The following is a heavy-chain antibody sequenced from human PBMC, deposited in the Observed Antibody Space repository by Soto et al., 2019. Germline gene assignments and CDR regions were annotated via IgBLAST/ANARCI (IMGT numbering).Heavy chain of an antibody. J-gene: IGHJ6*02. CDR2: ISYDGSNK. D-gene: IGHD6-13*01. Sequence: PGGSLRLSCAASGFTFSSYGMHWVRQAPGKGLEWVAVISYDGSNKYYADSVKGRFTISRDNSKNTLYLQMNSLRAEDTAVYYCAKDAYLGYSSSWYSSYYYYYGMDVWGQGTTVTVSS. CDR1: GFTFSSYG. CDR3: AKDAYLGYSSSWYSSYYYYYGMDV. V-gene: IGHV3-30*18.